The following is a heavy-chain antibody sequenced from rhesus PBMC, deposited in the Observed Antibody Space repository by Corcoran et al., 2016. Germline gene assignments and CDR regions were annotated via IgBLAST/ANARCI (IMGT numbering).Heavy chain of an antibody. D-gene: IGHD6-31*01. V-gene: IGHV4-160*01. CDR2: IDSSGST. CDR1: GGSISGYR. J-gene: IGHJ2*01. CDR3: ARDSSEIAAAGTYWYFDL. Sequence: QLQLQESGPGLVKPSETLSLTCAVSGGSISGYRWGWIRQPPGKGLEWIGRIDSSGSTDYNPSLKSRVTISRDTAKNQFSLKLSSVTAADTAVYYCARDSSEIAAAGTYWYFDLWGPGTPITISS.